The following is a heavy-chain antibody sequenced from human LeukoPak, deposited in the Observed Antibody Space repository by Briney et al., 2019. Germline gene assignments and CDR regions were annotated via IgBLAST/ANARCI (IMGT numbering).Heavy chain of an antibody. J-gene: IGHJ4*02. V-gene: IGHV2-70*11. Sequence: SGPTLVNPTQTLTLTCSFSGFSLGTDGVCVSWIRQPPGKALEWLARIDWDDDKRYSTSLKTRLTISKDTSKNQVVLTMTNMDPVDTATYYCARMLFYDSSGYSSYYFDYWGRGTLVTVSS. CDR2: IDWDDDK. CDR3: ARMLFYDSSGYSSYYFDY. D-gene: IGHD3-22*01. CDR1: GFSLGTDGVC.